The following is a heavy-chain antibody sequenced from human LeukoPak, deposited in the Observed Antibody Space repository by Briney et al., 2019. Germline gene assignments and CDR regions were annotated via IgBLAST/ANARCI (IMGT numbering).Heavy chain of an antibody. CDR2: IIPILGIA. D-gene: IGHD3-16*02. CDR1: GGTFSSYA. V-gene: IGHV1-69*04. J-gene: IGHJ5*02. CDR3: ARVFPDYVWRSYRPNWFDP. Sequence: GAAVKVSCKASGGTFSSYAISWGRQAPGQGLEWMGRIIPILGIADYAQKFQGRGTITADNSTSTAYVELRRLRSQDTAVYSCARVFPDYVWRSYRPNWFDPWGQGTLVTVSS.